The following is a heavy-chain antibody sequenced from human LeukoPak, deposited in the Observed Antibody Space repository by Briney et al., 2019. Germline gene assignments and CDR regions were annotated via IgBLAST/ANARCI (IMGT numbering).Heavy chain of an antibody. V-gene: IGHV1-69*04. J-gene: IGHJ5*02. CDR1: GGTFSSYA. D-gene: IGHD2-15*01. CDR3: ARTCSGGSCSTPNWFDP. Sequence: SVKVSCKGSGGTFSSYAISWVQQAPGRGLGWMGRIIPILGIANYAQKFQGRVTITADKSTSTAYMELSSLRSEDTAVYYCARTCSGGSCSTPNWFDPWGQGTLVTVSS. CDR2: IIPILGIA.